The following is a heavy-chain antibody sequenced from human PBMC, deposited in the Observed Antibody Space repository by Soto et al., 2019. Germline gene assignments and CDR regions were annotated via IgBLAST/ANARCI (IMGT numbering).Heavy chain of an antibody. D-gene: IGHD6-13*01. V-gene: IGHV2-70*01. CDR3: ARGFGPAGLSLED. CDR2: ITWHDAK. J-gene: IGHJ1*01. CDR1: GFSLTTTSMC. Sequence: SGPTLVNPTQTLTLTCTFSGFSLTTTSMCVSWIRHPPGKALEWLALITWHDAKYYSTSLQTRLTISKDTSKNQVVLTVTNMEPSDTATYYGARGFGPAGLSLEDWGQGALVTVSS.